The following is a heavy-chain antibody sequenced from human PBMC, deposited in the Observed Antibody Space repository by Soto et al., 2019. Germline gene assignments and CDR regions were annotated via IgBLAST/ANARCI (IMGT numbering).Heavy chain of an antibody. CDR3: ARYDAESGSNKLDP. CDR2: IYYTGNT. Sequence: QVQLQESGPGVVKPSDTLSVTCTVSGGSVSSRSHFWSWIRQPPGGGLQWFGYIYYTGNTNYSPSLESRATLSVDTSRNQFSPRLTSVTAADTAIYYCARYDAESGSNKLDPWGQGTLVTVSS. V-gene: IGHV4-61*01. CDR1: GGSVSSRSHF. D-gene: IGHD5-12*01. J-gene: IGHJ5*02.